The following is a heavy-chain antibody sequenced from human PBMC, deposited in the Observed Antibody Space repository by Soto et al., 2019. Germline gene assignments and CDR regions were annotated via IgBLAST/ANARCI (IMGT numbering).Heavy chain of an antibody. CDR2: IYHSGSI. CDR1: GYSISSGYY. CDR3: AGGKGHTGLNCFDP. Sequence: PSETLSLTCAVSGYSISSGYYWGWIRQPPGKGLEWIGSIYHSGSIYYNPSLKSRVSISVDTSKNHFSLKLSSVTAADTAVYYCAGGKGHTGLNCFDPWGQGTLVTVSS. V-gene: IGHV4-38-2*01. D-gene: IGHD2-21*02. J-gene: IGHJ5*02.